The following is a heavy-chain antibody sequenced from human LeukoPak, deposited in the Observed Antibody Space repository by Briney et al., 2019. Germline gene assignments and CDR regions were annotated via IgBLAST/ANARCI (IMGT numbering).Heavy chain of an antibody. CDR2: IWNDGSNQ. D-gene: IGHD4-11*01. Sequence: CKSLTLSCVASQFTHSHYGMHWVRQAPGKGLEGVAVIWNDGSNQYYVHSVKGRFIISRDNSQNTVYLQMNSISAEDTAVYYCEKDAQRGFDYSNSLEYWGQGTLVTVSS. V-gene: IGHV3-33*06. CDR1: QFTHSHYG. CDR3: EKDAQRGFDYSNSLEY. J-gene: IGHJ4*02.